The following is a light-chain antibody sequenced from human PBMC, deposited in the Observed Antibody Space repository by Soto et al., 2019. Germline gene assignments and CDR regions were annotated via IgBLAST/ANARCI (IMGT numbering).Light chain of an antibody. CDR1: QSISNY. CDR3: QQYNSYPWT. V-gene: IGKV1-39*01. J-gene: IGKJ1*01. CDR2: AAS. Sequence: DIQMTQSPSSLSASVGDRVTITCRASQSISNYLNWYQQKPGKAPKLLIYAASTLQSGVPSRFSGSGSGTDFTLNISSLQPEDFATYYCQQYNSYPWTFGQGTKVDIK.